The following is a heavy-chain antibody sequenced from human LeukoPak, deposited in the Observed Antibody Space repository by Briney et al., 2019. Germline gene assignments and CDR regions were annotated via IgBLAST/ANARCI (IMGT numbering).Heavy chain of an antibody. CDR1: GFSLSTSGVG. CDR2: IYWDDDK. D-gene: IGHD3-3*01. Sequence: SGPTLAKPTHPLTLTCTFSGFSLSTSGVGVGWIRQPSGKALKWHTLIYWDDDKRHRPSLKSRLTITKDTSKNQVVLTMTNMDPVDTATYYCARMAGPGSGDYWGQGTLVTVSS. J-gene: IGHJ4*02. V-gene: IGHV2-5*02. CDR3: ARMAGPGSGDY.